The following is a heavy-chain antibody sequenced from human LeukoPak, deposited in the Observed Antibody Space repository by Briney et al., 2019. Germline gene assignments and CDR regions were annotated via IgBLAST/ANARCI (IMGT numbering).Heavy chain of an antibody. CDR3: ARVHIPTIFGVVMTRGNWFDP. CDR1: GGSISSGGYY. J-gene: IGHJ5*02. V-gene: IGHV4-31*03. CDR2: IYYSGST. Sequence: SETLSLTCTVSGGSISSGGYYWSWLRQHPGTGLEWIGYIYYSGSTYYNPSLKSRVTISVDTSKNQFSLKLSSVTAADTAVYYCARVHIPTIFGVVMTRGNWFDPWGQGTLVTVSS. D-gene: IGHD3-3*01.